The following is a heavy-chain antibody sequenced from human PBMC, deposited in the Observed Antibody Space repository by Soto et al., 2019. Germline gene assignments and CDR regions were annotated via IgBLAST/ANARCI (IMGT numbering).Heavy chain of an antibody. J-gene: IGHJ6*02. Sequence: SQTLSLTFAISGDSVSSNSAAWNWIRQSPSRGLEWLGRTYYRSKWYNDYAVSVKSRITINPDTSKNQFSLQLNSVTPEDTAVYYCARAPLGGDWNYYYYYGMDVWGQGTTVTVSS. D-gene: IGHD2-21*02. V-gene: IGHV6-1*01. CDR1: GDSVSSNSAA. CDR2: TYYRSKWYN. CDR3: ARAPLGGDWNYYYYYGMDV.